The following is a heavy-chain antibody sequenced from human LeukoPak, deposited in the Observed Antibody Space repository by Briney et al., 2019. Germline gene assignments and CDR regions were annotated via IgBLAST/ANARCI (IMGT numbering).Heavy chain of an antibody. CDR3: VGLRFLQWTPTRIFDS. CDR1: GGSISSAGYY. J-gene: IGHJ4*02. V-gene: IGHV4-61*02. D-gene: IGHD3-3*01. Sequence: PSETLSLTCTVSGGSISSAGYYWSWIRQHPGKGLEWIGRIHIGGTTTYKSSLQSRVTISIDTSKNQFSLRLSSVTAADTAIYYCVGLRFLQWTPTRIFDSWGQGTLVTVSS. CDR2: IHIGGTT.